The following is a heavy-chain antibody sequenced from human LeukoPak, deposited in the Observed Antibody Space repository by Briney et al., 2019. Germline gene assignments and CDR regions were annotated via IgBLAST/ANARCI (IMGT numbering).Heavy chain of an antibody. D-gene: IGHD5-18*01. J-gene: IGHJ4*02. Sequence: ASVKVSCKSSGYTFTSYGISWVRQAPGQGLEWMGWINPNSGGTNYAQKLQGRVTMTRDTSISTAYMELSRLRSDDTAVYYSVRGGYSYGSCLDYWAQGTLLTVSS. CDR1: GYTFTSYG. V-gene: IGHV1-2*02. CDR3: VRGGYSYGSCLDY. CDR2: INPNSGGT.